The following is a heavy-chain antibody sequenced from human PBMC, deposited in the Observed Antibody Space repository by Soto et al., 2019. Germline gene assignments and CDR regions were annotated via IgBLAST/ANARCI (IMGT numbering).Heavy chain of an antibody. D-gene: IGHD1-26*01. Sequence: SETLSLTCTVSGGSVSSGSYYWSWIRQPPGKGLEWIGYIYYSGSTNYNPSLKSRVAISVDTSKNQFSLKLSSVTAADTAVYYCARDTWEPYYYGMDVWGQGTTVTVSS. J-gene: IGHJ6*02. CDR3: ARDTWEPYYYGMDV. V-gene: IGHV4-61*01. CDR2: IYYSGST. CDR1: GGSVSSGSYY.